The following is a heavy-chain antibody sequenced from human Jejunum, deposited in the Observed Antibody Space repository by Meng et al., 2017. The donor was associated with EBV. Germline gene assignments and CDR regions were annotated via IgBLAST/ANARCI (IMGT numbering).Heavy chain of an antibody. Sequence: QITLKESGPTLVKLTQTLTLTCTFSGFSLSTSGVGVGWIRQPPGKALEFLALVYWDDYKPFSPSLKNRLTITKDTSKNQVVFTMTNMDPVDTATYYCAHRKDGTFDFWGQGTLVTVSS. CDR1: GFSLSTSGVG. CDR2: VYWDDYK. V-gene: IGHV2-5*02. D-gene: IGHD6-6*01. J-gene: IGHJ4*02. CDR3: AHRKDGTFDF.